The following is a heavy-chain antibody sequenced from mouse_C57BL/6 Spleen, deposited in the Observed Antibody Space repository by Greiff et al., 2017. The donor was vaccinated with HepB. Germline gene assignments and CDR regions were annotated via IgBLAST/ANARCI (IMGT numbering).Heavy chain of an antibody. D-gene: IGHD1-1*01. Sequence: QVQLQQPGAELVRPGSSVKLSCKASGYTFTSYWMHWVKQRPIQGLEWIGNIDPSDSETHYNQKFKDKATLTVDKSSSTAYMQLSSLTSEDSAVYYGARGGTYYGSSYGWYFDVWGTGTTVTVSS. CDR2: IDPSDSET. J-gene: IGHJ1*03. V-gene: IGHV1-52*01. CDR1: GYTFTSYW. CDR3: ARGGTYYGSSYGWYFDV.